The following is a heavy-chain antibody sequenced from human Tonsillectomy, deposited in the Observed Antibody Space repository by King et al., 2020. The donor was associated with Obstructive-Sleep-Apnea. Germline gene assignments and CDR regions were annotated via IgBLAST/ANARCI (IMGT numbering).Heavy chain of an antibody. V-gene: IGHV5-10-1*01. D-gene: IGHD3-9*01. J-gene: IGHJ4*02. Sequence: VQLVESGAEVKKPGESLRISCKGSGYSFTNYWISWVRQMPGKGLEWMGRIDPSDSYTNYNPSFQDHVTISADKSISTAYLQWSSLKASDSAMYYCARCPIGSRDWSPDYWGQGTLVTVSS. CDR1: GYSFTNYW. CDR2: IDPSDSYT. CDR3: ARCPIGSRDWSPDY.